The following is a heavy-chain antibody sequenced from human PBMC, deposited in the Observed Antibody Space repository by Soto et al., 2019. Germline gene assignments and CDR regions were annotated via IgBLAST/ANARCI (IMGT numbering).Heavy chain of an antibody. CDR2: IYYSGST. Sequence: SETLSLTCTVSGGPISGYYWSWIRQPPGKGLEWIGYIYYSGSTNYNPSLQSRVTISVDTSKNQFSLKLSSVTAADTAVYYCARVSPSYYFDYWGQGTLVTVSS. V-gene: IGHV4-59*12. D-gene: IGHD6-6*01. J-gene: IGHJ4*02. CDR1: GGPISGYY. CDR3: ARVSPSYYFDY.